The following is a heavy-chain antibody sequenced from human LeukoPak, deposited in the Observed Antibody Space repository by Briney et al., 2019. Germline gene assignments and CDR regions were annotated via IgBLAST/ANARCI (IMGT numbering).Heavy chain of an antibody. CDR2: IYTSGST. V-gene: IGHV4-4*07. Sequence: PSETLSLTCIVSGGSISNYYWSWIRQPAGKGLEWIGRIYTSGSTNYNPSLKSRVTMSVDTSKNQFSLNLSSVTAADTAVYSCAREGRDGYNYRALDYWGQGTLVTVSS. CDR3: AREGRDGYNYRALDY. CDR1: GGSISNYY. J-gene: IGHJ4*02. D-gene: IGHD5-24*01.